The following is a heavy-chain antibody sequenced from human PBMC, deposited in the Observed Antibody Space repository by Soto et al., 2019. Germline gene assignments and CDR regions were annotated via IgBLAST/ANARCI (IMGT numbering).Heavy chain of an antibody. CDR1: GFTFSVSA. J-gene: IGHJ3*02. CDR3: TRHRIIWANHMTTVISNGGFDI. Sequence: EVQLVESGGGLVQPGGSLKISCAASGFTFSVSAMHWVRQASGKGLEWVGRIKSKANNYATAYAASVKGRFTISRDDSKNTTYMQISSLKTEDTAVYYCTRHRIIWANHMTTVISNGGFDIWGQGTMVTVSS. CDR2: IKSKANNYAT. V-gene: IGHV3-73*01. D-gene: IGHD4-4*01.